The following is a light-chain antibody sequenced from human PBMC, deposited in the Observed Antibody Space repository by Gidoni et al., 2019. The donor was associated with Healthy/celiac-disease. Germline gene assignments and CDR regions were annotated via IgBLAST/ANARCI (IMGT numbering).Light chain of an antibody. V-gene: IGKV1-39*01. CDR1: QSISSY. J-gene: IGKJ1*01. CDR3: QQSDRT. CDR2: AAS. Sequence: DIQMTQSPSSLSASVGDRVTITCRASQSISSYLNWYPQKPGKAPKLLIYAASSLQSGVPSRFSGSGSGTDFTLTISSLQPEDFATYYCQQSDRTFXQXTKVEIK.